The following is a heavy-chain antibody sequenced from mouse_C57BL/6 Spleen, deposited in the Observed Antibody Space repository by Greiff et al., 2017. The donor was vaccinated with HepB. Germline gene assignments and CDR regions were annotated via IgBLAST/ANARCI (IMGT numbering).Heavy chain of an antibody. V-gene: IGHV1-50*01. J-gene: IGHJ2*01. D-gene: IGHD1-1*01. CDR1: GYTFTSYW. Sequence: QVQLQQPGAELVKPGASVKLSCKASGYTFTSYWMQWVKQRPGQGLEWIGEIDPSDSYTNYNQKFKGKATLTVDTSSSTAYMQLSSLTSEDSAVYYCARRYYGSSYVGFDYWGQGTTLTVSS. CDR3: ARRYYGSSYVGFDY. CDR2: IDPSDSYT.